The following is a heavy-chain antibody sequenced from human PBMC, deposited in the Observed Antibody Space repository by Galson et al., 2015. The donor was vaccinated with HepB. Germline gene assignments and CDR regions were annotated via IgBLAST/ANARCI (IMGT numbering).Heavy chain of an antibody. V-gene: IGHV3-74*01. CDR3: ARDIYSGSYSAFDI. Sequence: SLRLSCAASGFTFSSYAMSWVRQAPGKGLVWVSRINNDESRYADSVKGRFTISRDNAMNMLYLQMNSLRAEDTAVYYRARDIYSGSYSAFDIWGQGTMVTVSS. CDR1: GFTFSSYA. D-gene: IGHD1-26*01. J-gene: IGHJ3*02. CDR2: INNDES.